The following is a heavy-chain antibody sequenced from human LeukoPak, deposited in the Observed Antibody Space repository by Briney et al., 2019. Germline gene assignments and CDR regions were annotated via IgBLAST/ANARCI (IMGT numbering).Heavy chain of an antibody. J-gene: IGHJ3*02. Sequence: GGSLRLSCAVSGFTVSSNHMSWVRQAPGKGLEWVSVFYSGGDTHYADSVKGRFTISRDNSKNTLYLQMNSLRAEDTAVYYCARDPFEGGPGNYYGAFDIWGQGTMVTVS. V-gene: IGHV3-53*01. CDR1: GFTVSSNH. CDR3: ARDPFEGGPGNYYGAFDI. CDR2: FYSGGDT. D-gene: IGHD3-10*01.